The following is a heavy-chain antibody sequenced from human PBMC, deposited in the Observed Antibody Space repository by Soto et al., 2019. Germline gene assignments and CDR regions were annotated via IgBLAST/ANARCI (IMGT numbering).Heavy chain of an antibody. CDR3: ARTTTLENYFDY. CDR2: IYYTGSI. CDR1: GGSFSSYC. J-gene: IGHJ4*02. D-gene: IGHD2-15*01. Sequence: PSETLSLICTVSGGSFSSYCWSWIRQPPGKGLEWIGYIYYTGSIIYNPSLKSRVTMSVDMSMKQFSLKLNSVTAADTAVYYCARTTTLENYFDYWGQGTLVTVSS. V-gene: IGHV4-59*01.